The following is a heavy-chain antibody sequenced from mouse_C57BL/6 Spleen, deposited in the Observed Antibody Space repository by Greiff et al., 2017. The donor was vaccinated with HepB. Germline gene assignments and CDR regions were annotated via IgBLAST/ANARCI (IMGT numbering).Heavy chain of an antibody. CDR2: IYPGDGDT. D-gene: IGHD1-1*01. V-gene: IGHV1-80*01. CDR1: GYAFSSYW. CDR3: ASRYYYGSSPYAMDY. J-gene: IGHJ4*01. Sequence: VQLQQSGAELVKPGASVKISCKASGYAFSSYWMNWVKQRPGKGLEWIGQIYPGDGDTNYNGKFKGKATLTADKSSSTAYMQLSSLTSEDSAVYFCASRYYYGSSPYAMDYWGQGTSVTVSS.